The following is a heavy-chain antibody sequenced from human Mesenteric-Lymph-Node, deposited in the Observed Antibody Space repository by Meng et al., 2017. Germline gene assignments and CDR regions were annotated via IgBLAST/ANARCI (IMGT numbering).Heavy chain of an antibody. V-gene: IGHV1-69*13. Sequence: SVKVSCKASGGTFSSYAISWVRQAPGQGLEWMGGIIPIFGTANYAQKFQGRVTITAVESTSTAYMELSSLRSEDTAVYYCARSGGIAVAGTFDYWGQGTLVTVSS. J-gene: IGHJ4*02. CDR2: IIPIFGTA. CDR1: GGTFSSYA. CDR3: ARSGGIAVAGTFDY. D-gene: IGHD6-19*01.